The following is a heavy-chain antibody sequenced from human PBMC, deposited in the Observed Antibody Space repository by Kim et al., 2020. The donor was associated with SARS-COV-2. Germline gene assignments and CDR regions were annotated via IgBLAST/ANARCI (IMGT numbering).Heavy chain of an antibody. J-gene: IGHJ6*04. Sequence: SETLSLTCAVYGGSFSGYYWSWIRQPPGKGLEWIGEINHSGSTNYNPSPKSRVTISVDTSQNQFSLKLTSVTAADTAVYYCARARPRGYYDSSGYSMTYYCHGTDVGSEGTAVTVST. CDR2: INHSGST. CDR1: GGSFSGYY. D-gene: IGHD3-22*01. V-gene: IGHV4-34*01. CDR3: ARARPRGYYDSSGYSMTYYCHGTDV.